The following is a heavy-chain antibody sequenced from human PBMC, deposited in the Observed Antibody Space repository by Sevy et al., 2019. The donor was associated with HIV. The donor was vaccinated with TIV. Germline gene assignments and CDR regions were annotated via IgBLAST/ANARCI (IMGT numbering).Heavy chain of an antibody. J-gene: IGHJ6*03. V-gene: IGHV4-59*01. D-gene: IGHD4-17*01. Sequence: SETLSLTCTVSGGSISSYYWSWIRQPPGKGLEWIGYIYYSGSTNYNPSLKSRVTISVDTSKNQFSLKLSSVTAADTAVYYCARGMATVTTTSHYYYYMDVWGKGTTVTVSS. CDR1: GGSISSYY. CDR2: IYYSGST. CDR3: ARGMATVTTTSHYYYYMDV.